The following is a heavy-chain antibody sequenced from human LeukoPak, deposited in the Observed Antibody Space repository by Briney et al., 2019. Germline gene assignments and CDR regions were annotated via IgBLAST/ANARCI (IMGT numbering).Heavy chain of an antibody. CDR2: IYTSGST. J-gene: IGHJ4*02. D-gene: IGHD5-24*01. CDR3: ARALGRDGYNGDY. Sequence: PSETLSLTCTVSGGSISSGSYYWSWIRQPAGKGLEWIGRIYTSGSTNYNPSLKSRVTISVDTSKNQFSLKLSSVTAADTAVYYCARALGRDGYNGDYWGQGTLVTVSS. V-gene: IGHV4-61*02. CDR1: GGSISSGSYY.